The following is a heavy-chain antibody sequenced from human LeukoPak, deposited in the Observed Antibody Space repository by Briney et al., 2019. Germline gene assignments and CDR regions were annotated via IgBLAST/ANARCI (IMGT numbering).Heavy chain of an antibody. CDR3: ASIIAAAGTVY. V-gene: IGHV3-21*01. CDR2: ISSSSSYI. CDR1: EFTFSSYS. D-gene: IGHD6-13*01. Sequence: GSLRLSCAASEFTFSSYSMNWVRQAPGKGLEWVSSISSSSSYIYYADSVKGRFTISRDNAKNSLYLQMNSLRAEDTAVYYCASIIAAAGTVYWGQGTLVTVSS. J-gene: IGHJ4*02.